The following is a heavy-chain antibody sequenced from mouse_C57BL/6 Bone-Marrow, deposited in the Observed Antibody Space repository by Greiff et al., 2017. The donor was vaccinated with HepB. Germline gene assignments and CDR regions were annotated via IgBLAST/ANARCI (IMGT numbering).Heavy chain of an antibody. Sequence: QVQLQQSGAELARPGASVKMSCKASGYTFTSYTMHWVKQRPGQGLEWIGYINPSSGYTKYNQKFKDKATLTADKSSSTAYMQLSSLTSEDSAVYYCVYDGYYWFAYWGQGTLVTVSA. CDR3: VYDGYYWFAY. CDR1: GYTFTSYT. D-gene: IGHD2-3*01. J-gene: IGHJ3*01. V-gene: IGHV1-4*01. CDR2: INPSSGYT.